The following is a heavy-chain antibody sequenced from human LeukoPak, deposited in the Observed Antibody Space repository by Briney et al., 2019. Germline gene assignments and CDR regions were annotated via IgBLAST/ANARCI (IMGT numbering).Heavy chain of an antibody. D-gene: IGHD5-18*01. Sequence: GGSLRLSCAASGFTFSSYWMSWVRQAPGKGLEWVANIKQDGSEKYYVDSVKGRFTISRDNAKNSLYLQMNGLRAEDTAVYHCARDKAHSYGYFDYWGQGTLVTVSS. CDR3: ARDKAHSYGYFDY. CDR1: GFTFSSYW. CDR2: IKQDGSEK. V-gene: IGHV3-7*01. J-gene: IGHJ4*02.